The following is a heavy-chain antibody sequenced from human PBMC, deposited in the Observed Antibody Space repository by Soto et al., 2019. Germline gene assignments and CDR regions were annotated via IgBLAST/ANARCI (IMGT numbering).Heavy chain of an antibody. CDR3: ARTVRRFDY. J-gene: IGHJ4*02. CDR1: GASISSDY. CDR2: IYKSGDT. Sequence: PSETLSLTCTVSGASISSDYWSWIRPPPGKGLECIGYIYKSGDTNYSPSLKSRVTMSLDTSKNQFSLNLRSVTAADTAVYYCARTVRRFDYWGQGILVTVSS. V-gene: IGHV4-59*01. D-gene: IGHD3-10*01.